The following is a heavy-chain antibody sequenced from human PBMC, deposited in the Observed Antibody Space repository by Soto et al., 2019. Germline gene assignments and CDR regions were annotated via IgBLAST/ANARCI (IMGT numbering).Heavy chain of an antibody. J-gene: IGHJ4*02. V-gene: IGHV2-5*02. CDR3: AHRAAAGRADY. Sequence: QITLKESGPTLVKPTQTLTLTCTFSGISLSTSGVGVGWIRQPPGKALEWFAPFYWDDDKRYSPSLKSRLTITKDTTKNQVVLTMTNMDPVDTATYYCAHRAAAGRADYWGQGTLVTVSS. CDR1: GISLSTSGVG. D-gene: IGHD6-13*01. CDR2: FYWDDDK.